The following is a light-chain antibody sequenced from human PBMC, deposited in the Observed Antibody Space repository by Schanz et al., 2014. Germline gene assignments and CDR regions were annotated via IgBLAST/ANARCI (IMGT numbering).Light chain of an antibody. CDR2: EVN. CDR3: SSYAGSNNLV. Sequence: QSALIQPASVSGSPGQSITISCTGTSSDIGNYDYVSWYRQHPGKAPKLIIYEVNKRPSGVPDRFSGSKSGNTASLTVSWLQAEDEAVYYCSSYAGSNNLVFGGGTKVTVL. J-gene: IGLJ2*01. CDR1: SSDIGNYDY. V-gene: IGLV2-8*01.